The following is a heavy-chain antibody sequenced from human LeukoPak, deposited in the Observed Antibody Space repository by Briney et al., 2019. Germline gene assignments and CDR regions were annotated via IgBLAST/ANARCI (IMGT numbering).Heavy chain of an antibody. D-gene: IGHD3-10*02. CDR1: GYMFTDYY. CDR2: IYPNSGGT. Sequence: ASVKVSCKASGYMFTDYYMHRVRQAPGQGLEWMGWIYPNSGGTTYAQKFQGRVTMTRDTPISTVYMELSRLRSDDTAFYYCARDGLSGGAFDIWGQGTMVTVSS. J-gene: IGHJ3*02. CDR3: ARDGLSGGAFDI. V-gene: IGHV1-2*02.